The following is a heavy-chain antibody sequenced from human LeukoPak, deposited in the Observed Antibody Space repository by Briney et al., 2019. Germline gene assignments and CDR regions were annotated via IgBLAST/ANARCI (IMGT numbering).Heavy chain of an antibody. J-gene: IGHJ6*03. CDR2: IYYSGST. CDR3: ASCIRDDSSGYRYYYYYYYMDV. Sequence: PSETLSLTCTVSGGSISSSSYYWGWIRQPPGKGLEWVGSIYYSGSTYYNPSLKSRVTISVDTSKNQFSLKLSSVTAADTAVYYCASCIRDDSSGYRYYYYYYYMDVWGKGTTVTVSS. CDR1: GGSISSSSYY. V-gene: IGHV4-39*01. D-gene: IGHD3-22*01.